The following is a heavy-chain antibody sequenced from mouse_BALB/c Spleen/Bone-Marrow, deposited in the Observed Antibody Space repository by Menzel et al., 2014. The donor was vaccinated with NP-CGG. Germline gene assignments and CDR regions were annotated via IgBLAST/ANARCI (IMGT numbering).Heavy chain of an antibody. Sequence: EVKLMESGPELVKPGASVKMSCKTSGFTFTSCVMHWVKQKLGQGLEWIGFINPYNDGTKYNEKFKGKATLTSDKSSSTAYMELSSLTSEDSAVYYCARPYYGNYDAMDYWGQGTSVTVSS. CDR3: ARPYYGNYDAMDY. D-gene: IGHD2-10*01. CDR2: INPYNDGT. V-gene: IGHV1-14*01. CDR1: GFTFTSCV. J-gene: IGHJ4*01.